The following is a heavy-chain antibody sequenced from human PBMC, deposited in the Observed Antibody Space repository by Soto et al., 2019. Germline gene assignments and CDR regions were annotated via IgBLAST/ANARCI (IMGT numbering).Heavy chain of an antibody. V-gene: IGHV1-46*01. Sequence: ASVKVSCKASGYTFTSYYMHWVRQAPGQGLEWMGIINPSGGSTSYAQKFQGRVTMTRDTSTSTVYMELSSLRSEDTAAYYCARTIFGVVIADAFDIWGQGTMVTVSS. J-gene: IGHJ3*02. CDR2: INPSGGST. CDR1: GYTFTSYY. D-gene: IGHD3-3*01. CDR3: ARTIFGVVIADAFDI.